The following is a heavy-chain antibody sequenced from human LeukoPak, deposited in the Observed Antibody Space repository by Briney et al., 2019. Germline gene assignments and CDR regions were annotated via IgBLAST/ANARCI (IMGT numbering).Heavy chain of an antibody. Sequence: GGSLRLSCAASGFTFSSYEMNWVRQAPGKGLEWVSYISSSGSTIYYADSVKGRFTISRDNAKNSLYLQMNSLRAEDTAVYYCASGTKGYSSSWYNYFDYWGQGTLVTVSS. D-gene: IGHD6-13*01. J-gene: IGHJ4*02. CDR3: ASGTKGYSSSWYNYFDY. CDR2: ISSSGSTI. V-gene: IGHV3-48*03. CDR1: GFTFSSYE.